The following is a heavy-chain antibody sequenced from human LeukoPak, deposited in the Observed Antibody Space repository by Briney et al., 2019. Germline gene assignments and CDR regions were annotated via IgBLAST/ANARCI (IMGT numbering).Heavy chain of an antibody. CDR2: IYTSGST. V-gene: IGHV4-4*07. D-gene: IGHD2-2*01. CDR1: GGSISSYY. CDR3: ARDGVVVPAAIEAYYGMDV. J-gene: IGHJ6*02. Sequence: NPSETLSLTCTVSGGSISSYYWSWIRQPAGKGLEWIGRIYTSGSTNYNPSLKSRVTMSVDTFKNQFSLKLSSVTAADTAVYYCARDGVVVPAAIEAYYGMDVWGQGTTVTVSS.